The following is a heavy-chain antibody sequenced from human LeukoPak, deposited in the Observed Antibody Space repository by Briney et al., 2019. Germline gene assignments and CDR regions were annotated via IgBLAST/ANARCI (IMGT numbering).Heavy chain of an antibody. J-gene: IGHJ4*02. Sequence: GGSLRLSCAASGFTFSSYAMSWVRQAPGKGLEWVSAISGSGGSTYYADSVKGRFTISRDNSKNTPYLQMNSLRAEDTAVYYCAKGLLGATSGRSFWGQGTLVTVSS. V-gene: IGHV3-23*01. CDR1: GFTFSSYA. CDR2: ISGSGGST. D-gene: IGHD3-10*01. CDR3: AKGLLGATSGRSF.